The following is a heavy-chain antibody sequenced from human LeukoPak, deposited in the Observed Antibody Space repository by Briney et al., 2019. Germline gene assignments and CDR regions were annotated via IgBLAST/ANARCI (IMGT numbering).Heavy chain of an antibody. CDR1: GSTFSNYW. Sequence: GGSLRLSCAVSGSTFSNYWINWVRQAPGKGPEWVASINQDGSEHYYVDSVKGRFTISRDNAKDSLYLQMSSLRVEDTAVYYCVRGRPYWGQGTLVTVSS. J-gene: IGHJ4*02. CDR2: INQDGSEH. CDR3: VRGRPY. V-gene: IGHV3-7*05.